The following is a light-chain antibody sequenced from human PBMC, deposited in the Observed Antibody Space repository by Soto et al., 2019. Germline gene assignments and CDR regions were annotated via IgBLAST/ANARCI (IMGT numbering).Light chain of an antibody. CDR2: DNN. CDR3: GTWDASLSAGV. CDR1: SSNIGNNY. V-gene: IGLV1-51*01. J-gene: IGLJ2*01. Sequence: QSVLTQPPSVSAAPGQTVTISCSGSSSNIGNNYVSWFQQFPGTAPKLLIYDNNKRPSGIPDRFSGSKSGTSATLGITGLQTGDEADYYCGTWDASLSAGVIGGGTKLTVL.